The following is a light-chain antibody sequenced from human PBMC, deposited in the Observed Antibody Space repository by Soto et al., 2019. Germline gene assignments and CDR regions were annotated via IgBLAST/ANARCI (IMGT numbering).Light chain of an antibody. CDR2: IAS. CDR1: QNISSF. J-gene: IGKJ1*01. CDR3: QQSYSTPWT. Sequence: DIQMTQSPSSLPASVGDRVTITCRASQNISSFLNWYQQKPGKAPKFLIYIASSLQSGVPSRFSGSGSGTDFTLTITGLQAEDFATYICQQSYSTPWTFGQGTKVEIK. V-gene: IGKV1-39*01.